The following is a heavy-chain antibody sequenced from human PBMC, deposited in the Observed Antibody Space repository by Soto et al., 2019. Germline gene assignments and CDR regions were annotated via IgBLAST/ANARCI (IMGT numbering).Heavy chain of an antibody. CDR3: AKAPPDYYDSSGNDY. J-gene: IGHJ4*02. Sequence: GGSLRLSCAASGFTFGSYAMSWVRQAPGKGLEWVSAISGSGGSTYYADSVKGRFTISRDNSKNTLYLQMNSLRAEDTAVYYCAKAPPDYYDSSGNDYWGQGTLVTVSS. V-gene: IGHV3-23*01. CDR1: GFTFGSYA. D-gene: IGHD3-22*01. CDR2: ISGSGGST.